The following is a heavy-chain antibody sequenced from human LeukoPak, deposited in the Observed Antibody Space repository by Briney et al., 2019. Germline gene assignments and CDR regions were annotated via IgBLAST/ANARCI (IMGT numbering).Heavy chain of an antibody. V-gene: IGHV3-21*04. CDR1: GFTFSSYS. CDR2: ISSSSSYI. J-gene: IGHJ4*02. CDR3: ATLSLSGGSQSTDY. Sequence: GGSLRLSCAASGFTFSSYSMNWVRQAPGKGLEWVSSISSSSSYIYYADSVKGRFTISRDNSKNTLFLQMDSLRAEDTAVYYCATLSLSGGSQSTDYWGQGTLVTVSS. D-gene: IGHD3-10*01.